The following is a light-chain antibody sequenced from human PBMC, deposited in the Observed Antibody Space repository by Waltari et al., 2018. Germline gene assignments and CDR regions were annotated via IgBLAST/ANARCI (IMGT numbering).Light chain of an antibody. CDR1: QGISSY. Sequence: AIRMTQSPSPRSASTGDRVTITCRASQGISSYLAWYQQKPGKAPKLLIYAASTLQSGVPSRFSGSGSGTDFTLTISCLQSEDFATYYCQQYYSYPWTFGQGTKVEIK. CDR2: AAS. V-gene: IGKV1-8*01. CDR3: QQYYSYPWT. J-gene: IGKJ1*01.